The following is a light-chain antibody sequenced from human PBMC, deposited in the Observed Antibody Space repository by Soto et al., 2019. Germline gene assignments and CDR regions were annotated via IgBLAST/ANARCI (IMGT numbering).Light chain of an antibody. CDR1: QSLVFSDGNTY. CDR3: MQGTRGLWT. V-gene: IGKV2-30*01. CDR2: KVS. J-gene: IGKJ1*01. Sequence: VVLTQSPLSLTVALGQPASISCRSSQSLVFSDGNTYLNWFQQRPGQSTRRLIYKVSNRDSGDPDRFSGSGSGAYFTLKISRVEGEDVGVYYCMQGTRGLWTFGQGTKVEIK.